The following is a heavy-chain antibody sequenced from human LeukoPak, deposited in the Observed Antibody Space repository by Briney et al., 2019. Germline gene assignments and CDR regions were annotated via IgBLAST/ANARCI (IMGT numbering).Heavy chain of an antibody. D-gene: IGHD4/OR15-4a*01. V-gene: IGHV4-30-4*08. J-gene: IGHJ4*02. CDR3: ARIGLPGLSDPFDY. CDR2: IYYSGST. CDR1: GGSFSGYY. Sequence: PSETLSLTCAVYGGSFSGYYWSWIRQPPGKGLEWIGYIYYSGSTYYNPSLKSRVTISVDTSKNQFSLKLSSVTAADTAVYYCARIGLPGLSDPFDYWGQGTLVTVSS.